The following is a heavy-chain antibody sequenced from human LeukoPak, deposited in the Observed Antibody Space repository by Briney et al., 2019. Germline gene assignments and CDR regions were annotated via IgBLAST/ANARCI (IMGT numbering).Heavy chain of an antibody. CDR1: GYSFSTYW. D-gene: IGHD3/OR15-3a*01. J-gene: IGHJ4*02. CDR3: ARHSRVGSTWTHFDY. Sequence: GASLKISCKGSGYSFSTYWIGWVRQMPGKGLEWMGIIYPGDSDTRSSPSFQGQVTISADKSISTAYLQWSGLKASDTAMYYCARHSRVGSTWTHFDYWGRGTLVTVSS. V-gene: IGHV5-51*01. CDR2: IYPGDSDT.